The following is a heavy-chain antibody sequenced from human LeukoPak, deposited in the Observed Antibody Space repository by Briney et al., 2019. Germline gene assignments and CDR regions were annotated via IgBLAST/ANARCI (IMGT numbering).Heavy chain of an antibody. CDR2: INSDGSMT. Sequence: GGSLRLSCADSGFTFSTYWMHWVRQAPGKGLGWVSRINSDGSMTTYADSVKGRFTISRDKEKKTLYLQMNSLRAEDTAVYFCARVGLGVAARGYFYSWGRGTPVAVSS. CDR3: ARVGLGVAARGYFYS. D-gene: IGHD2-8*02. CDR1: GFTFSTYW. V-gene: IGHV3-74*01. J-gene: IGHJ4*02.